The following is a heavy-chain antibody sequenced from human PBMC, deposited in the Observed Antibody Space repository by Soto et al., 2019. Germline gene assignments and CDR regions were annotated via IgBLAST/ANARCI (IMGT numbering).Heavy chain of an antibody. V-gene: IGHV3-23*01. CDR2: ISGSGGST. D-gene: IGHD3-9*01. J-gene: IGHJ4*02. Sequence: GGSLRLSCAASGFTFSSYAMSWVRQAPGKGLEWVSAISGSGGSTYYADSVKGRFTISRDNSKNTLYLQMNSLRAEDTAVYYCAKMAPGRDSYDILTGPSPLWYWGQGTLVTVSS. CDR3: AKMAPGRDSYDILTGPSPLWY. CDR1: GFTFSSYA.